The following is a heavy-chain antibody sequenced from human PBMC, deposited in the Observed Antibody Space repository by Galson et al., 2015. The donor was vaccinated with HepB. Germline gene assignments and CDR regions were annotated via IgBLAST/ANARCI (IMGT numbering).Heavy chain of an antibody. CDR3: ATGGPYGDYKEIYYYCGMDV. CDR1: GYTLTELS. V-gene: IGHV1-24*01. CDR2: FDPEDGET. Sequence: SVKVSCKVSGYTLTELSMHWVRQAPGKGLEWMGGFDPEDGETICAQKFQGRVTMTEDTSTDTAYMELSSLGSEDTAVYYCATGGPYGDYKEIYYYCGMDVWGQGTTVTVSS. J-gene: IGHJ6*02. D-gene: IGHD4-17*01.